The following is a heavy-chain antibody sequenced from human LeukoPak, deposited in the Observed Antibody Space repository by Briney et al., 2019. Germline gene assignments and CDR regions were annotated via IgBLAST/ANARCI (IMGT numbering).Heavy chain of an antibody. J-gene: IGHJ4*02. CDR1: GYTFTSYG. Sequence: ASVKVSCKASGYTFTSYGISWVRQAPGQGLEWMGWISAYNGNTNYAQKLQGRVTMTTDTSTSTAYMELRSLRSDDTAVYYCARESPVPSPSTYYYDSSGYFPFDYWGQGTLVTISS. D-gene: IGHD3-22*01. CDR3: ARESPVPSPSTYYYDSSGYFPFDY. V-gene: IGHV1-18*01. CDR2: ISAYNGNT.